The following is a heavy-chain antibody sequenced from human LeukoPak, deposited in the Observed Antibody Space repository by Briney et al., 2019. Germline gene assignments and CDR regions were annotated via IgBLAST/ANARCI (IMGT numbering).Heavy chain of an antibody. D-gene: IGHD6-6*01. J-gene: IGHJ4*02. CDR3: ARGGGSSSSVYDYFDY. V-gene: IGHV3-48*03. CDR1: GFTFSSYE. Sequence: PGGSLRLSCAASGFTFSSYEMNWVRQAPGKGLEWVSYISSSGSTIYYADSVKGRFTISRDNAKNSLYLQMNSLRAEDTAVYYCARGGGSSSSVYDYFDYWGRGTLVTVSS. CDR2: ISSSGSTI.